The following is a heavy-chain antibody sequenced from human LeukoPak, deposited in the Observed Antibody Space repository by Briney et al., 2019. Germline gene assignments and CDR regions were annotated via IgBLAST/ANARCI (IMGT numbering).Heavy chain of an antibody. CDR3: ARSIVVVPAARKYNWFDP. CDR2: IYHSGST. J-gene: IGHJ5*02. Sequence: QPXGKGREXXVYIYHSGSTYYNPSLKRRVTISVNRAKNQLSRKLSSVTAADTAVYYCARSIVVVPAARKYNWFDPWGQGTLVTVSS. D-gene: IGHD2-2*01. V-gene: IGHV4-30-2*01.